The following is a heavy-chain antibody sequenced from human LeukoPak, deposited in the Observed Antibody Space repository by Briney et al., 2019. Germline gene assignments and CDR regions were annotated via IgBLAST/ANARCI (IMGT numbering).Heavy chain of an antibody. Sequence: ASVKVSCKASGYTFTSYYMHWVRQAPGQGLEWMGIINPSGGSTSYAQKFQGRVTMTRDTSISTAYMELSRLRSDDTAVYYCARDIFAGVGATYYYWGQGTLVTVSS. CDR1: GYTFTSYY. CDR2: INPSGGST. D-gene: IGHD1-26*01. J-gene: IGHJ4*02. V-gene: IGHV1-46*01. CDR3: ARDIFAGVGATYYY.